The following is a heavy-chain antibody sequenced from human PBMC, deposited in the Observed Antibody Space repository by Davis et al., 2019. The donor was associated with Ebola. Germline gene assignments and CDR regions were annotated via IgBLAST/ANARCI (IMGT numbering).Heavy chain of an antibody. D-gene: IGHD7-27*01. CDR3: TTDRNWDFDY. J-gene: IGHJ4*02. V-gene: IGHV3-48*02. CDR2: ISDSSTTI. Sequence: GVLKISCAASGFSFSAYSMNWVRQAPGKGLEWVSYISDSSTTIYYADSVKGRFTISRDNAKNSLYLQMNSLRDEDTAVYFCTTDRNWDFDYWGQGTLVTVSS. CDR1: GFSFSAYS.